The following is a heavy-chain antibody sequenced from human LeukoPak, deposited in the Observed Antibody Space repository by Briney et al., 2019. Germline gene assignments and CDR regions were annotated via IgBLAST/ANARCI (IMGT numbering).Heavy chain of an antibody. CDR3: ATYNDTTGYFKEAFEM. J-gene: IGHJ3*02. V-gene: IGHV3-48*01. D-gene: IGHD3-22*01. CDR1: GLRVCRYN. Sequence: GGSLRLSCTTSGLRVCRYNFNWVPQAPGKGLEWLSYISTTSETIYYGDSVKGRFNISRDNAKNFLYLHVDSLRAEDTAVYFCATYNDTTGYFKEAFEMWGQGTFVTVSS. CDR2: ISTTSETI.